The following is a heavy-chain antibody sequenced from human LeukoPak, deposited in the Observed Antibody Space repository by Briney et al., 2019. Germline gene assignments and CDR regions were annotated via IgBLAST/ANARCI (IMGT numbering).Heavy chain of an antibody. Sequence: GGSLRLSCVASGFTFSSYEMNWVRQAPGKGLEWVSYISNSGSTIYYADSVKGRFTISRDNAKNSLYLQMNSLRAEDTAVYYCARSRDGYNSPDYWGQGTLVTVSS. V-gene: IGHV3-48*03. CDR1: GFTFSSYE. CDR2: ISNSGSTI. D-gene: IGHD5-24*01. J-gene: IGHJ4*02. CDR3: ARSRDGYNSPDY.